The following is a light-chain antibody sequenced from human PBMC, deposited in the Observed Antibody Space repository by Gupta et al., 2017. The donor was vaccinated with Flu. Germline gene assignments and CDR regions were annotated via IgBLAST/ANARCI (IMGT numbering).Light chain of an antibody. CDR2: EVS. J-gene: IGLJ3*02. V-gene: IGLV2-8*01. CDR3: SSDAGSNNFKV. CDR1: GSDVGACNY. Sequence: VTSSCTGTGSDVGACNYVFWHQPSPATAPNLLIYEVSSRPSGVPDRFSGSKSGTTASLTVSGLQAEDEADYYCSSDAGSNNFKVFGGGTKLTVL.